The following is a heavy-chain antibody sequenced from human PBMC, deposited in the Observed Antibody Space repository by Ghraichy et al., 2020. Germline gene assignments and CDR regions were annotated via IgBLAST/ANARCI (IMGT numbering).Heavy chain of an antibody. CDR2: ISYNGGRT. V-gene: IGHV3-23*01. D-gene: IGHD1-1*01. J-gene: IGHJ4*01. CDR1: GFTFSTYA. CDR3: AKEEEWTGTTRAFDY. Sequence: GESLNISCAASGFTFSTYAMSWVRQAPGKGLEWVSVISYNGGRTFYADSVKGRFTISRDNSKNTLYLQMNGLRADDTAVYHCAKEEEWTGTTRAFDYWGQGTLVTVSS.